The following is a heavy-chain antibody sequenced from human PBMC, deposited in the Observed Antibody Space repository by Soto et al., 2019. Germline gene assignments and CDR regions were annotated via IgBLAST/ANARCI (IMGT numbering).Heavy chain of an antibody. Sequence: QVQLVQSGAEVKKPGSSVKVSCKASGGTLRSYAISGFQQAPGQGLEWMGGIIPIFGTANYAQKFQGRVTITADESTSTAYMELSSLRSEDTAVYYCARELYGSGSYSNPGYWGQGTLVTVSS. CDR1: GGTLRSYA. D-gene: IGHD3-10*01. J-gene: IGHJ4*02. V-gene: IGHV1-69*01. CDR2: IIPIFGTA. CDR3: ARELYGSGSYSNPGY.